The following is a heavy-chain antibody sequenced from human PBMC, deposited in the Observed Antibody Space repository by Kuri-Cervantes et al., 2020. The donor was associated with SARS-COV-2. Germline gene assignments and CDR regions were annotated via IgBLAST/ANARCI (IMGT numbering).Heavy chain of an antibody. J-gene: IGHJ6*03. CDR3: ARDPAAGLYYYYMDV. CDR1: GFTFSSYG. V-gene: IGHV3-30*02. Sequence: GGSLRLSCAASGFTFSSYGMHWVRQAPGKGLEWVAFIRYDGSNKYYADSVKGRFTISRDNAKNSLYPQMNSLRAEDTAVYYCARDPAAGLYYYYMDVWGKGTTVTVSS. D-gene: IGHD6-13*01. CDR2: IRYDGSNK.